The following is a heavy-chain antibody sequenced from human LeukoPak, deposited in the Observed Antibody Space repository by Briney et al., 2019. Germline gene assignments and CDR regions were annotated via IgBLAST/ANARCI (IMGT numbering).Heavy chain of an antibody. CDR1: GFTFSSYA. CDR3: AKDLPYGSGTGWSY. Sequence: GGSLRLSCAASGFTFSSYAMSWVRQAPGKGLEWVSAISGSGGSTYYADSVKGRFTISRDNSKNTLCLQMNSLRAEDTAVYYCAKDLPYGSGTGWSYWGQGTLVTVSS. CDR2: ISGSGGST. J-gene: IGHJ4*02. V-gene: IGHV3-23*01. D-gene: IGHD3-10*01.